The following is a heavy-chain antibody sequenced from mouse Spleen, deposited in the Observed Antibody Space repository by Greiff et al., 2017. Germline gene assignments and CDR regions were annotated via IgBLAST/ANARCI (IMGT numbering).Heavy chain of an antibody. Sequence: EVQLVESGGGLVKPGGSLKLSCAASGFTFSSYTMSWVRQTPAKRLEWVATISSGGGNTYYPDSVKGRFTISRDNARNTLYLQMSSLRSEDTAMYYCARYYYDGRDYFDYWGQGTTLTVSS. J-gene: IGHJ2*01. CDR3: ARYYYDGRDYFDY. D-gene: IGHD1-1*01. CDR2: ISSGGGNT. V-gene: IGHV5-9*04. CDR1: GFTFSSYT.